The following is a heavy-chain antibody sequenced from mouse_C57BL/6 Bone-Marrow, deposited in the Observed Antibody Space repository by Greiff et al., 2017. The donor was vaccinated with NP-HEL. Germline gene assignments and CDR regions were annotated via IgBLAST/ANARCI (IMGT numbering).Heavy chain of an antibody. V-gene: IGHV1-55*01. D-gene: IGHD1-1*01. CDR1: GYTFTSYW. CDR3: ARSSYGSSSGYFDY. Sequence: VQLQQSGAELVKPGASVKMSCKASGYTFTSYWITWVKQRPGQGLEWIGDIYPGSGSTNYNEKFKSKATLTVDTSSSTAYMQLSSLTSEDSAVYYCARSSYGSSSGYFDYWGQGTTLTVSS. J-gene: IGHJ2*01. CDR2: IYPGSGST.